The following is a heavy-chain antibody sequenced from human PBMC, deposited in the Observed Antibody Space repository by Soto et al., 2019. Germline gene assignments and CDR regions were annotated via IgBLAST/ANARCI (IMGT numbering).Heavy chain of an antibody. Sequence: GGSLRLSCAASGFTFSTFWMHWVRQAPGKGLVWVSRINSDGSKTTYASVKGRFTISRDDSKSIAYLQMNSLKTEDTAVYYCTRGALEYSSSAPLYWGQGTLVTVSS. V-gene: IGHV3-74*01. CDR1: GFTFSTFW. CDR3: TRGALEYSSSAPLY. J-gene: IGHJ4*02. CDR2: INSDGSKT. D-gene: IGHD6-6*01.